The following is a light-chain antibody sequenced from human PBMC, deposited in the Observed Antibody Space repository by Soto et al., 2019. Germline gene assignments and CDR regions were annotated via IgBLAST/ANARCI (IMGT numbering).Light chain of an antibody. CDR3: SSYSSSSTFYV. Sequence: QSALTHPASVSGSPGQSITISCTGTSSDIGGFYYVSWYQHHPGKDPKLMIYQVSNRPSGVSNRFSGSKSGNTASLTISGLQAEDEADYFCSSYSSSSTFYVFGAGTKVTVL. CDR2: QVS. CDR1: SSDIGGFYY. V-gene: IGLV2-14*01. J-gene: IGLJ1*01.